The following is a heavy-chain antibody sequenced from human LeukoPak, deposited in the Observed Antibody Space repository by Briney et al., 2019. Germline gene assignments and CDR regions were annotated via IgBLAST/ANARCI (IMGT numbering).Heavy chain of an antibody. D-gene: IGHD1-26*01. Sequence: SVKVSCKASGGTFSSYAISWVRQAPGQGLEWMGGIIPIFGTANYAQKFQGRVTITADESTSTAYMELSSLRSEDTAVYYCARYGLMGASYFDYWGQGTLVTVSS. CDR2: IIPIFGTA. V-gene: IGHV1-69*13. J-gene: IGHJ4*02. CDR1: GGTFSSYA. CDR3: ARYGLMGASYFDY.